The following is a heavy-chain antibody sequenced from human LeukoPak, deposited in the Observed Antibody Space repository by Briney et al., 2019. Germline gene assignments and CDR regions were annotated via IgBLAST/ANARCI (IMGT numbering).Heavy chain of an antibody. D-gene: IGHD4-23*01. CDR1: GYTFTSYD. J-gene: IGHJ4*02. CDR2: IIPILGIA. CDR3: ARAPSGGLAHFDY. V-gene: IGHV1-69*04. Sequence: SVKVSCKASGYTFTSYDISWVRQAPGQGLEWMGRIIPILGIANYAQKFQGRVTITADKSTSTAYMELSSLRSEDTAVYYCARAPSGGLAHFDYWGQGTLVTVSS.